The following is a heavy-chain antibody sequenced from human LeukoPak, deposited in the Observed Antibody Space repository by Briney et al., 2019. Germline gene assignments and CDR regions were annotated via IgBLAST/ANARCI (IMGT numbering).Heavy chain of an antibody. CDR2: IYHAGNT. CDR1: GASISSYLYY. D-gene: IGHD5-12*01. V-gene: IGHV4-39*07. Sequence: PSESLSLTCTVSGASISSYLYYWGWIRQSPGKGLEWIGIIYHAGNTYYSPSLKSRLIVSIDTSKNQFSLNLSSVTAADTAVYYCANRGLYYSADSGYGTFHIWGQGTLVTVSS. J-gene: IGHJ3*02. CDR3: ANRGLYYSADSGYGTFHI.